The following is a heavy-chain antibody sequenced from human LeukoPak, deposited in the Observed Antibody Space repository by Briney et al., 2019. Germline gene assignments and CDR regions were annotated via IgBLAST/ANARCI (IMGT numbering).Heavy chain of an antibody. CDR1: GFTFSSYG. CDR3: ARTGGDMATVTLWYYYYYYMDV. V-gene: IGHV3-20*04. D-gene: IGHD5-24*01. CDR2: INWNGGST. J-gene: IGHJ6*03. Sequence: GGTLRLSCAASGFTFSSYGMSWVRQAPGKGLEWVSGINWNGGSTGYADSVKGRFTISRDNAKNSLYLQMNSLRAEDTALYYCARTGGDMATVTLWYYYYYYMDVWGKGTTVTVSS.